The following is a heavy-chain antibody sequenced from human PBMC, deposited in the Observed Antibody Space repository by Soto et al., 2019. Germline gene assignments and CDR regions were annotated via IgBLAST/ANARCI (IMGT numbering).Heavy chain of an antibody. Sequence: PGESLKISCRASGYGFNNFWIGWVRQMPGKGLEWVGIIFPRDSDVRYSPSFQGRVTISVDKSINAAYLQWSGLKASDTAMYYCARHFDCSTTSCYIDYWGQGSPVTVSS. D-gene: IGHD2-2*01. CDR2: IFPRDSDV. CDR3: ARHFDCSTTSCYIDY. CDR1: GYGFNNFW. J-gene: IGHJ4*03. V-gene: IGHV5-51*01.